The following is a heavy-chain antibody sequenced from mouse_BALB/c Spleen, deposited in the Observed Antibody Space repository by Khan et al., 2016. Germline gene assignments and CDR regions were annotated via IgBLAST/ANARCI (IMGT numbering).Heavy chain of an antibody. J-gene: IGHJ3*01. CDR1: GYSITSDYA. CDR2: ISYSGST. V-gene: IGHV3-2*02. CDR3: ACDGD. Sequence: EVQLQESGPGLVKPSQSLSLTCNVTGYSITSDYAWNGIRQFAGNKLEGMGYISYSGSTSYNPSLKSRISITRDTAQNQFFLNLNSVTTEDTATYSCACDGDLGPGTLFTVSA. D-gene: IGHD2-3*01.